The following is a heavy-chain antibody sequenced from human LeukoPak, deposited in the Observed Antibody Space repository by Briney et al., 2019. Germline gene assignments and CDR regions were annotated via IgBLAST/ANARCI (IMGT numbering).Heavy chain of an antibody. Sequence: ASVKVSCKASGYTFTSYGISWVRQAPGQGLEWMGWISAYNGNTNYAQKLQGRVTMTTDTSTSTAYMELRSLRSDDTAVYYCARWANYDFWSGSQRLSGMDVWGQGTTVTVSS. V-gene: IGHV1-18*01. CDR1: GYTFTSYG. CDR3: ARWANYDFWSGSQRLSGMDV. CDR2: ISAYNGNT. D-gene: IGHD3-3*01. J-gene: IGHJ6*02.